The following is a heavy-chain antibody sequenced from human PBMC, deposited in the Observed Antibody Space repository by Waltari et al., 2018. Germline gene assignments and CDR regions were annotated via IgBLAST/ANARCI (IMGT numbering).Heavy chain of an antibody. CDR3: VRSYTASPMDV. J-gene: IGHJ6*02. D-gene: IGHD2-2*02. CDR1: GFTFSDDY. V-gene: IGHV3-72*01. Sequence: EVQLVASGGDLVHPGGSLRLSCAGSGFTFSDDYIDWVRQAPGKWLEWRGLTRNKENSYSTVYAASVKGRFTISRDDSKNLAYLQMNSLRIEDTAIYYCVRSYTASPMDVWGQGTTVTVSS. CDR2: TRNKENSYST.